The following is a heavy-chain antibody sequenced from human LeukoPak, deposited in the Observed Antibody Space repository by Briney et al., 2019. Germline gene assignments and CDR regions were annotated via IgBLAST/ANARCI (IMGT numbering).Heavy chain of an antibody. J-gene: IGHJ4*02. CDR1: GYIFSMYY. V-gene: IGHV1-46*01. D-gene: IGHD6-13*01. CDR2: LNPDGGST. Sequence: ASVTLSCKASGYIFSMYYMHWVRQAPGQGLEWMGILNPDGGSTGYSQRFQDRITMTMDTSTNSFYMELRSLTSDDTAVYYCARDVAAAGTFGDYWGQGTLVTVSS. CDR3: ARDVAAAGTFGDY.